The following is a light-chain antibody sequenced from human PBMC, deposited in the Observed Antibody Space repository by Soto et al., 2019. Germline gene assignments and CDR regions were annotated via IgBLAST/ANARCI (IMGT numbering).Light chain of an antibody. CDR1: QTVGRSF. J-gene: IGKJ1*01. Sequence: EIVLTQSPGIMYLSPGERSTLSCRASQTVGRSFLAWYQQKPGESPRLLIFGTSIRATGIPDRFSGGGSGADFTLTIRRLEPEDFAVYYCQQFRTFGQGTKVDIK. CDR3: QQFRT. V-gene: IGKV3-20*01. CDR2: GTS.